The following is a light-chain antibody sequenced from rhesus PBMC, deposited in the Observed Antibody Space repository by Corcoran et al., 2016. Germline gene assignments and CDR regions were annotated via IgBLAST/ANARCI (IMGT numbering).Light chain of an antibody. CDR3: QHNYGTPFT. V-gene: IGKV1-74*01. Sequence: DIQMTQSPSSLSASVGDRVTITCRASENVNNYLNWYQQKPGKAPKLLIYKASTLQSGVPSRFSGSGSGTDYTLTISSLQSEDVATYYCQHNYGTPFTFGPGTKLDIE. CDR1: ENVNNY. J-gene: IGKJ3*01. CDR2: KAS.